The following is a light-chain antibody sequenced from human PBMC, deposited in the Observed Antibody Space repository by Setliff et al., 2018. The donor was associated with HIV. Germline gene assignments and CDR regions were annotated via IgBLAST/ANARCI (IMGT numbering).Light chain of an antibody. Sequence: LTQPRSVSGSPGQSVTISCTGTTSDVGVYNYVSWYQQHPGKAPKLMIYDVNERPSGVPDRFSGSKSGNTASLTISGLQAEDEADYYCCSYAGSYTYVFGTGTKVTVL. CDR3: CSYAGSYTYV. CDR1: TSDVGVYNY. V-gene: IGLV2-11*01. CDR2: DVN. J-gene: IGLJ1*01.